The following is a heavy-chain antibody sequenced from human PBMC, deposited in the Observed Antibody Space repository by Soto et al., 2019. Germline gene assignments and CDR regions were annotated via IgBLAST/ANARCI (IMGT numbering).Heavy chain of an antibody. Sequence: QAQLVESGGGVVQPGRSLRLSCAASGYTFIYYGMHWVRQAPGKGLEWVAIIWYDGSTKYYADSVKGRFTVSRDDSKNTLYLQMNRLRVEDTAVYYSARDLTRDPREHAMDVWGQGTTVTVSS. D-gene: IGHD1-1*01. CDR1: GYTFIYYG. V-gene: IGHV3-33*01. CDR2: IWYDGSTK. J-gene: IGHJ6*02. CDR3: ARDLTRDPREHAMDV.